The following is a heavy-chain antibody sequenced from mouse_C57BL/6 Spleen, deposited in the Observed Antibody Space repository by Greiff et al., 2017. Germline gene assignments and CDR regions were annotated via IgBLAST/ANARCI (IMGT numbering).Heavy chain of an antibody. CDR3: TGEEYYDGFAY. Sequence: EVKLMESGGGLVQPGGSMKLSCVASGFTFSNYWMNWVRQSPEKGLEWVAQIRLKSDNYSTHYAESVKGRFTISRDDSKSSVYLQMNNLRAEDTGIYYCTGEEYYDGFAYWGQGTLVTVSA. CDR2: IRLKSDNYST. D-gene: IGHD2-4*01. V-gene: IGHV6-3*01. CDR1: GFTFSNYW. J-gene: IGHJ3*01.